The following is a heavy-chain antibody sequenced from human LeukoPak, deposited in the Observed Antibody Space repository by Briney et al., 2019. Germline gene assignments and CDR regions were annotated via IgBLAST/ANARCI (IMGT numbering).Heavy chain of an antibody. J-gene: IGHJ4*02. Sequence: GASVKVSCKASGYTFTSYYMHWVRQAPGQGLEWMGIINPSGGSTSYAQKFQGRVTITTDESTSTAYMELSSLRSEDTAVYYCACRPFGELLSLPFDYWGQGTLVTVSS. CDR1: GYTFTSYY. D-gene: IGHD3-10*01. V-gene: IGHV1-46*01. CDR2: INPSGGST. CDR3: ACRPFGELLSLPFDY.